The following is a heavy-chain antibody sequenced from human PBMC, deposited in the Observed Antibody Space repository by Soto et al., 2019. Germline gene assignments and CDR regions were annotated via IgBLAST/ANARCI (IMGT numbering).Heavy chain of an antibody. Sequence: GGSLRLSCAASGFTFSSYAMSWVRQAPGKGLEWVSAISGSGGSTYYADSVKGRFTISRDNSKNTLYLQMNSLRAEDTAVYYCAKDYCSGGSCNLHDYWGQGTLVTVSS. J-gene: IGHJ4*02. CDR1: GFTFSSYA. CDR2: ISGSGGST. V-gene: IGHV3-23*01. D-gene: IGHD2-15*01. CDR3: AKDYCSGGSCNLHDY.